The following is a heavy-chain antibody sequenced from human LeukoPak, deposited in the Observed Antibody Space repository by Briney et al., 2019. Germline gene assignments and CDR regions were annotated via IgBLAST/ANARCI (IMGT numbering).Heavy chain of an antibody. V-gene: IGHV1-69*05. CDR3: ARRGGYSYGYYNYYYMDV. CDR2: IIPIFGTA. CDR1: GYTFTSYD. D-gene: IGHD5-18*01. Sequence: ASVKVSCKASGYTFTSYDIHWVRQAPGQGLEWMGGIIPIFGTANYAQKFQGRVTITTDESTSTAYMELSSLRSEDTAVYYCARRGGYSYGYYNYYYMDVWGKGTTVTVSS. J-gene: IGHJ6*03.